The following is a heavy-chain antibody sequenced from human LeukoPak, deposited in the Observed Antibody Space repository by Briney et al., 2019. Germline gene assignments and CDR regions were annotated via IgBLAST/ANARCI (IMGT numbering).Heavy chain of an antibody. J-gene: IGHJ4*02. D-gene: IGHD5-18*01. V-gene: IGHV3-23*01. CDR1: GFTFSSYA. CDR2: ISGPGGST. Sequence: GGSLRLSCAASGFTFSSYAMSWVRQAPGKGLEWVSAISGPGGSTYYADSVKGRFTISRDNAKTSLYLQMNSLRAEDTAVYYCARDLSGVTGYTYGRGIDYWGQGTLVTVSS. CDR3: ARDLSGVTGYTYGRGIDY.